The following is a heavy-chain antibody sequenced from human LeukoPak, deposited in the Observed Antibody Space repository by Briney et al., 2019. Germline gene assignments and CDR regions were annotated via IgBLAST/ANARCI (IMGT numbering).Heavy chain of an antibody. CDR2: LSGSGGGT. CDR1: GLTFSSYA. CDR3: AKDRTPYSRSGGYYLGAFDL. V-gene: IGHV3-23*01. D-gene: IGHD3-10*01. J-gene: IGHJ3*01. Sequence: GGSLRLSCAASGLTFSSYAMTWVRRAPGEGLEWVSSLSGSGGGTWYAGAVKGRFTISRDNSNNVMYLQMNSLRAEDTAVYYCAKDRTPYSRSGGYYLGAFDLWGHGTMVTVSS.